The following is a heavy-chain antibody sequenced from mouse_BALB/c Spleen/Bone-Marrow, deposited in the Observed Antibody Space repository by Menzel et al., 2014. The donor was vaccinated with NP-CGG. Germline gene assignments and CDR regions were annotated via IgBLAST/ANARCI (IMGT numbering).Heavy chain of an antibody. D-gene: IGHD2-1*01. J-gene: IGHJ2*01. CDR2: IDPENGDT. V-gene: IGHV14-1*02. CDR3: ASGTYGNYFDY. CDR1: GFNIKDYY. Sequence: EVQLQQSGAELVRPGALVKLSCKASGFNIKDYYVHWMKQRPEQGLEWIGWIDPENGDTIHELTFQGKASITADTSSNTAYLQLSSLTSEDTAVYFCASGTYGNYFDYWGQGTTLTVSS.